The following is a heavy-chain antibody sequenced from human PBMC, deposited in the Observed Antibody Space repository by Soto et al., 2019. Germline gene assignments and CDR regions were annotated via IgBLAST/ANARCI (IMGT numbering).Heavy chain of an antibody. D-gene: IGHD2-8*01. CDR1: GFTFSDHD. CDR3: TREGVSGWFDP. J-gene: IGHJ5*02. V-gene: IGHV3-72*01. Sequence: DVQLVASGGDLVQPGGSLRVSCAGTGFTFSDHDMDWVRQAPGKGLEWVGRSRNKPNSYTTATAASVQGRFTISRDDPKNSLYLHMNSLRTEDTAVYYCTREGVSGWFDPWGQGTLVTVSS. CDR2: SRNKPNSYTT.